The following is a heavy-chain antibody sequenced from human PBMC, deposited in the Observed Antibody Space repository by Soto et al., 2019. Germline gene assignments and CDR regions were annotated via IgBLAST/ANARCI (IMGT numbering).Heavy chain of an antibody. V-gene: IGHV4-30-2*01. D-gene: IGHD4-17*01. Sequence: QVQLQESGSRLVKPAETLSLTCAGDSLSGSGSSWSWIRQPPGQGLEWVAFVYRTGRAFYNPSFKSRVSLSVDRSKKEVSLTLTSVTAADTAVYFCARSHYFENIDNGGSPLYFFDLGGQGILVTVSS. J-gene: IGHJ4*02. CDR1: DSLSGSGSS. CDR3: ARSHYFENIDNGGSPLYFFDL. CDR2: VYRTGRA.